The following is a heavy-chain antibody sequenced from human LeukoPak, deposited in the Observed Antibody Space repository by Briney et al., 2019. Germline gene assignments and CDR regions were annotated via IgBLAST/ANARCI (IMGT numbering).Heavy chain of an antibody. CDR3: ASDNPNDDGSGFDI. J-gene: IGHJ3*02. D-gene: IGHD2-15*01. CDR2: IWYDGSNK. Sequence: GRSLRLSCAASGFTFSSYGMHWVRQAPGKGLEWVAVIWYDGSNKYYADSVKGRFTISRDNSKNTLYLQMNSLRAEDTAVYYCASDNPNDDGSGFDIWGQGTMVTVSS. CDR1: GFTFSSYG. V-gene: IGHV3-33*01.